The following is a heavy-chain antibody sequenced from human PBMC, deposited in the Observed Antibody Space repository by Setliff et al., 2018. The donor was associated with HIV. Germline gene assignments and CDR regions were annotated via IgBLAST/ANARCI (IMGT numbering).Heavy chain of an antibody. CDR1: GYTFTNYD. V-gene: IGHV1-18*01. CDR3: ARDRRAVAGTPPDAFDI. Sequence: ASVKVSCKASGYTFTNYDTSWVRQAPGQGLEWMGWISTYNGNTNYAQKLQGRVTMTTDTSTSTAYMELRSLRSDDTAVYYCARDRRAVAGTPPDAFDIWGQGTMVTV. CDR2: ISTYNGNT. J-gene: IGHJ3*02. D-gene: IGHD6-19*01.